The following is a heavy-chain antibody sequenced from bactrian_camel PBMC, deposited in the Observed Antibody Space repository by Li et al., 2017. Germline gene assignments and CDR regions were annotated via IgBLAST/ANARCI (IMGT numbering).Heavy chain of an antibody. CDR1: EYTYSNKC. D-gene: IGHD2*01. J-gene: IGHJ4*01. Sequence: DVQLVESGGGSVQAGGSLRLSCAASEYTYSNKCMGWFRQAPGKEREGFAAIYHGGATTYYADSVKGRFTISQDNAKNTLYLHMNNLKPDDTAMYYCATHATYSGGYYTPFLSSNLRYWGQGTQVTVS. CDR2: IYHGGATT. CDR3: ATHATYSGGYYTPFLSSNLRY. V-gene: IGHV3S31*01.